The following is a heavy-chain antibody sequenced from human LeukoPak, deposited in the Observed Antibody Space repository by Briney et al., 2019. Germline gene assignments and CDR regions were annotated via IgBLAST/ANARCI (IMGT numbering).Heavy chain of an antibody. J-gene: IGHJ5*02. Sequence: PPETLSLTCTASGGSISSYYWSWIRQPPGKGLEWIGYIYYSGSTNYNPSLKSRVTISVDTSKNQFSLKLSSVTAADTAVYYCARSHGRYGDYDNWFDPWGQGTLVTVSS. CDR2: IYYSGST. V-gene: IGHV4-59*01. D-gene: IGHD4-17*01. CDR1: GGSISSYY. CDR3: ARSHGRYGDYDNWFDP.